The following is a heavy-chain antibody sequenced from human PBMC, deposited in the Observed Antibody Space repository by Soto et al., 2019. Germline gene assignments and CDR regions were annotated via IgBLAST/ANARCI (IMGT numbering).Heavy chain of an antibody. D-gene: IGHD3-3*01. CDR2: IYQTGRT. Sequence: SETLSLTCTASGGSISTSDYSWSWIRQPPGGGLEWIGSIYQTGRTYVIPSLRSRVTMSLDKSKNQSSLNLTSVTAADTALYYCAREMTIFGVAPGGGVDVWGQGTTVTVSS. V-gene: IGHV4-30-2*01. CDR1: GGSISTSDYS. J-gene: IGHJ6*02. CDR3: AREMTIFGVAPGGGVDV.